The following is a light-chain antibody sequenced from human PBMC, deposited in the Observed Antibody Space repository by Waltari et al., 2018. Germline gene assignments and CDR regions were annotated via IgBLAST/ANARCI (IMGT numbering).Light chain of an antibody. V-gene: IGKV3-15*01. CDR3: QQYNDWPLT. J-gene: IGKJ5*01. CDR2: AAS. CDR1: HSITTN. Sequence: ETVMTQSPATLSVSPGERATLSCRASHSITTNLAWYQQKPGQAPRLLIYAASTRATGIPASFSGSGSGTEFTLTISSLQSEDFAVYYCQQYNDWPLTFGQGTRLDIK.